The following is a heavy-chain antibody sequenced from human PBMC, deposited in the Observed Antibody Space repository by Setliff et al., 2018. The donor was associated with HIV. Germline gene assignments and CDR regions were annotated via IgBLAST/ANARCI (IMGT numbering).Heavy chain of an antibody. V-gene: IGHV1-69*06. CDR1: GGTFSNYA. CDR2: IIPMFGTS. J-gene: IGHJ3*02. CDR3: ARDKSYSSSWPDGAFDI. D-gene: IGHD6-13*01. Sequence: SVKVSCKASGGTFSNYAISWVRQAPGQGLEWMGRIIPMFGTSNHAQKFQGRVTLTADKSTDTAYMELRSLRSEDTAVYYCARDKSYSSSWPDGAFDIWGQGTMVTVSS.